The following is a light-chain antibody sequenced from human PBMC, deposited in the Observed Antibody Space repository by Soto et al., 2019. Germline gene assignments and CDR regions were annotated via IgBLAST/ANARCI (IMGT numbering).Light chain of an antibody. CDR1: QSISSW. V-gene: IGKV1-5*03. Sequence: IQMTQSPSSLSASVGDRVTIICRASQSISSWLAWYQQKPGKAPKLLIYKASSLESGVPSRFSGSGSGTEFTLTISSLQPDDLATYYCQQYNSYSPLTFGGGTKVDI. CDR2: KAS. J-gene: IGKJ4*01. CDR3: QQYNSYSPLT.